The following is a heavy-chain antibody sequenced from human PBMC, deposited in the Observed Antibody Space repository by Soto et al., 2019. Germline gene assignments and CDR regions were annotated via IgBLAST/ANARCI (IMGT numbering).Heavy chain of an antibody. CDR3: ARPPGYISDWYYFDL. Sequence: QLHLVQSGAEVKKPGSSLKVSCKASGGTFSNSGISWVRQAPGQGLEWMGGIIPKSGGTNYAQKFEGRVTMTWDTSLNTAYMELSSLKSDDTAVYYCARPPGYISDWYYFDLWGQGTRVTVSS. J-gene: IGHJ4*02. CDR2: IIPKSGGT. V-gene: IGHV1-2*02. D-gene: IGHD3-9*01. CDR1: GGTFSNSG.